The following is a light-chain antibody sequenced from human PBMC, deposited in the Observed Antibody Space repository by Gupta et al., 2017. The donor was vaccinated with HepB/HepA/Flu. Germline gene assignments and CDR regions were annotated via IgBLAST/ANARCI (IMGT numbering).Light chain of an antibody. CDR2: DAS. V-gene: IGKV3-11*01. CDR3: QQRVNCPLT. CDR1: QTLNNY. J-gene: IGKJ4*01. Sequence: EVVLTQSPATLSLSPGEGATLSCRASQTLNNYLAWYQQRPGQAPRLLIYDASNRATGLPARFSGSGSGTDFTLTISSLEPEDFAVYYCQQRVNCPLTFGRGTKVEFK.